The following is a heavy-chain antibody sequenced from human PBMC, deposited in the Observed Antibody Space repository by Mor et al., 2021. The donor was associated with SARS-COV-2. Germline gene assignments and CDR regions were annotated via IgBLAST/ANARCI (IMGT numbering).Heavy chain of an antibody. D-gene: IGHD3-9*01. Sequence: LKSRVTISVDTSKKQFSLNQSSVTAADTALYYCARHLTGYHNGFDYWGQGTLVTVSS. V-gene: IGHV4-30-2*03. J-gene: IGHJ4*02. CDR3: ARHLTGYHNGFDY.